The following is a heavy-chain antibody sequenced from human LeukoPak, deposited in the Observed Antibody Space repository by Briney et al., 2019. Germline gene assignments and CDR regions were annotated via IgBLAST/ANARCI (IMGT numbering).Heavy chain of an antibody. CDR1: GFSFSGYS. V-gene: IGHV3-23*01. Sequence: GGSLRLSCAASGFSFSGYSMNWVRQAPGKGLEWVSTFSGSGGNTYYADSVKGRFTISRDNSKNTLYLQMNSLRAEDTAVYYCAKSGLNRFDYWGQGTLVTVSS. D-gene: IGHD2-15*01. CDR2: FSGSGGNT. J-gene: IGHJ4*02. CDR3: AKSGLNRFDY.